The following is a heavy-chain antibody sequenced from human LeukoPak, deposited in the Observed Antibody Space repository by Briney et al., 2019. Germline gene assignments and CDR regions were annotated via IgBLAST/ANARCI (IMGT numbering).Heavy chain of an antibody. V-gene: IGHV4-30-2*01. CDR3: ARGWDDSGYDSHFDY. J-gene: IGHJ4*02. D-gene: IGHD5-12*01. CDR2: IYHSGST. Sequence: SQTLSLTCAVSGGSISSGGYSWRWIRQPPGKGLEWIGYIYHSGSTYYNPSLKSRVTISVDRSKNQFSLKLSSVTAADTAVYYCARGWDDSGYDSHFDYWGQGTLVTVSS. CDR1: GGSISSGGYS.